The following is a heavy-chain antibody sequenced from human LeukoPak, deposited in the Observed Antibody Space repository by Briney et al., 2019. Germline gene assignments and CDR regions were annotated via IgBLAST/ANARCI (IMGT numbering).Heavy chain of an antibody. D-gene: IGHD3-22*01. Sequence: PGGSLRLSCAAAGFSFSNYWMTWARQAPGRGLEWVANIKEDGTEMHYVDSVKGRFTISRDNAKNSLFLEMNSLRGEDTAMYYCARRSGVYYDSSGSPFQHWGQGTLVTVSS. CDR1: GFSFSNYW. CDR2: IKEDGTEM. CDR3: ARRSGVYYDSSGSPFQH. V-gene: IGHV3-7*05. J-gene: IGHJ1*01.